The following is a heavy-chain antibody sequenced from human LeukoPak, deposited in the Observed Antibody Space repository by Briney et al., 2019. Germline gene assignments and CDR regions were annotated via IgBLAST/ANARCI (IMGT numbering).Heavy chain of an antibody. CDR1: GYTFTGYY. D-gene: IGHD3-3*01. J-gene: IGHJ4*02. CDR3: ARDPTGYDFWSGYRQPGDY. Sequence: ASVKVSCKASGYTFTGYYMHWVRQAPGRELEWMGWINPNSGGTNYAQKFQGRVTMTRDTSISTAYMELSRLRSDDTAVYYCARDPTGYDFWSGYRQPGDYWGQGTLVTVSS. CDR2: INPNSGGT. V-gene: IGHV1-2*02.